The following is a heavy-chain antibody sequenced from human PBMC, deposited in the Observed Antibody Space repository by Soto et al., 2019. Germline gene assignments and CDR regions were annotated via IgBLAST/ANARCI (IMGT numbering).Heavy chain of an antibody. CDR3: ARGSAAGTKSPFDY. CDR2: VHYSGST. CDR1: GGSISSYY. D-gene: IGHD6-13*01. J-gene: IGHJ4*02. Sequence: SETLSLTCTVSGGSISSYYWSWIRQPPGKGLEWIGYVHYSGSTNYNPSLKSRVTMSVDTSKNQFSLKLSSVTAADTAVYYCARGSAAGTKSPFDYWGQGTLVTVSS. V-gene: IGHV4-59*01.